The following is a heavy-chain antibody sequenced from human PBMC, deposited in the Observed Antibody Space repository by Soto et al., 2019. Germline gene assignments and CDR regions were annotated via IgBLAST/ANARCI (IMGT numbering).Heavy chain of an antibody. D-gene: IGHD2-8*02. Sequence: QVQLQQWGAGLLKPSETLSLTCAVYGGSFSGYYWTWIRQPPGTGLEWFGEINHSGSTNYNPSLQSRVTISVDTSKHPFSLKLTSVTAADTAVYYCARDKITGLFDYWGQGTLVTVSS. CDR2: INHSGST. CDR1: GGSFSGYY. CDR3: ARDKITGLFDY. V-gene: IGHV4-34*01. J-gene: IGHJ4*02.